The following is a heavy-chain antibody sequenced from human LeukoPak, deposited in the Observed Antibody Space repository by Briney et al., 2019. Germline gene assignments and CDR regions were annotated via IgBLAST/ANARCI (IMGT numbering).Heavy chain of an antibody. CDR3: ARAADYYGSGSYYMCFDY. Sequence: GRSLRLSCAASGFTFSSYGMHWVRQAPGKGLEWVAVIWYDGSNKYYADSVKGRFTISRDNSKNTLYLQMNSLRAEDTAVYYCARAADYYGSGSYYMCFDYWGQGTLVTVSS. CDR1: GFTFSSYG. V-gene: IGHV3-33*01. CDR2: IWYDGSNK. D-gene: IGHD3-10*01. J-gene: IGHJ4*02.